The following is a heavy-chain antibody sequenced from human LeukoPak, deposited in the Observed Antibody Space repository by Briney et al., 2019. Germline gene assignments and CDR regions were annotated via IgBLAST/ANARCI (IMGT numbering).Heavy chain of an antibody. Sequence: SVKVSCKASGYTFTSYAIGWVRQAPGQGLEWMGGIIPIFGTANYAQKFQGRVTITTDESTSTAYMELSSLRSEDTAVYYCARDRGIFGVVEAAFDTWGQGTMVTVSS. CDR2: IIPIFGTA. D-gene: IGHD3-3*01. CDR1: GYTFTSYA. V-gene: IGHV1-69*05. CDR3: ARDRGIFGVVEAAFDT. J-gene: IGHJ3*02.